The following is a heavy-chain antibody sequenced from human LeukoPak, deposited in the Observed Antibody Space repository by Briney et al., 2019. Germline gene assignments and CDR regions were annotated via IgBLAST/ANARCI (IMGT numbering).Heavy chain of an antibody. CDR1: GGSISSSSYY. CDR2: IYYSGST. Sequence: PSETLSLTCTVSGGSISSSSYYWGWIRQPPGKGLEWIGSIYYSGSTYYNPSLKSRVTISVDTSKNQFSLKLSSVTAADTAVYYCARGGYNWNPTPHNWFDPWGQGTLVTVSS. J-gene: IGHJ5*02. CDR3: ARGGYNWNPTPHNWFDP. V-gene: IGHV4-39*07. D-gene: IGHD1-20*01.